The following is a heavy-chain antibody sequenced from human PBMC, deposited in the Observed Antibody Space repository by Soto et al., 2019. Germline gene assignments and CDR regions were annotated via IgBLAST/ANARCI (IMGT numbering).Heavy chain of an antibody. CDR1: GGSISSYY. Sequence: QVQLQESGPGLVKPSEPLSLTCTVSGGSISSYYWSWIRQPPGKGLEWIGYILDSGSTNYNPSLKSRVTISGDTSKNQFSLTLRAVTAADTAVDYCARRYSSGFDYWGQGPLVPVSS. J-gene: IGHJ4*02. V-gene: IGHV4-59*08. D-gene: IGHD6-19*01. CDR2: ILDSGST. CDR3: ARRYSSGFDY.